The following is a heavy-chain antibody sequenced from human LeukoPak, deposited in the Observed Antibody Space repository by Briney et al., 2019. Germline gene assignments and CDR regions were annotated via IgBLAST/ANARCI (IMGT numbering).Heavy chain of an antibody. V-gene: IGHV3-48*03. J-gene: IGHJ6*03. CDR3: VKGSGTHYYFYYMDV. CDR1: GFSFITYA. CDR2: ISGTGSAV. D-gene: IGHD1-26*01. Sequence: GGSRRLSCAASGFSFITYAMNWVRQAPGKGLEWVSGISGTGSAVGYADSVKGRITVSRDTSKRTVYLQMSGLRVDDTATYYCVKGSGTHYYFYYMDVWGKGTPVTVSS.